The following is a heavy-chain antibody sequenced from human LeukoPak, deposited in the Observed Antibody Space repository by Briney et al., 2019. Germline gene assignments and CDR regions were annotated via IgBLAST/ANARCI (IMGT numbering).Heavy chain of an antibody. J-gene: IGHJ4*02. Sequence: PSETLSLTCTVSGGSISSGSHYWSWIRQPAGKGLEWIGRIYTTGTIDYNPSLKSRVTISFDTSQNQFSLSLNSVTAADTAVYYCAGMSSYDVLTGYFRPYYFHYWGQGTLGTVSS. CDR2: IYTTGTI. D-gene: IGHD3-9*01. CDR1: GGSISSGSHY. V-gene: IGHV4-61*02. CDR3: AGMSSYDVLTGYFRPYYFHY.